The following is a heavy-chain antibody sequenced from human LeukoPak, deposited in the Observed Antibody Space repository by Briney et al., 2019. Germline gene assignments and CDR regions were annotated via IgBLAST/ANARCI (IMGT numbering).Heavy chain of an antibody. D-gene: IGHD1-14*01. CDR1: GGSISSGGYY. J-gene: IGHJ4*02. Sequence: SETLSLTCTVSGGSISSGGYYWSWIRQHPGKGLEWIGYIYYSGSTYYNPSLKSRVTISVDTSKNQFSLKLSSVTAADTAVYYCARGQPYYFDYWGQGILVTVSS. V-gene: IGHV4-31*03. CDR2: IYYSGST. CDR3: ARGQPYYFDY.